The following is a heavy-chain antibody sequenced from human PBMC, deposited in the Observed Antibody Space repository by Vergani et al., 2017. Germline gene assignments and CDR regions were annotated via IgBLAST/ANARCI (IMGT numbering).Heavy chain of an antibody. D-gene: IGHD3-22*01. J-gene: IGHJ4*02. CDR1: GGTFSSYA. Sequence: QVQLVQSGAEVKKPGSSVKVSCKASGGTFSSYAISWVRQAPGQGLEWMGGIIPIVGTANYAQKFQGRVTITADESTSTAYMELSSLRSEDTAGYYCAGGENYYDSSGYYPPSFDYWGQGTLVTVSS. CDR3: AGGENYYDSSGYYPPSFDY. V-gene: IGHV1-69*01. CDR2: IIPIVGTA.